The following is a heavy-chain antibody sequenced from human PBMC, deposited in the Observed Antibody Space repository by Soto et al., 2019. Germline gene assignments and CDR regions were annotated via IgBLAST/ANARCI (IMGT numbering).Heavy chain of an antibody. J-gene: IGHJ4*02. CDR3: ARAPSWYNFDY. D-gene: IGHD6-13*01. Sequence: ASVKVSCKASGYTFTSYAMHWVRQAPGQRLEWMGWINAGNGNTKYSRKFQGRFTITRDTSASTAYMELSSLRSEDTAVYYCARAPSWYNFDYWGQGTLVTVSS. CDR2: INAGNGNT. CDR1: GYTFTSYA. V-gene: IGHV1-3*01.